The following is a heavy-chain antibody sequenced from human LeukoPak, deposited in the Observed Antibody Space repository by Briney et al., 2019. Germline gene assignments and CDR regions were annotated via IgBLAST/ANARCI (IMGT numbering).Heavy chain of an antibody. CDR2: ISGSGSTI. J-gene: IGHJ2*01. Sequence: PGGSLRLSCAASGFTFSNYEMHWVRQAPGKGLEWVSDISGSGSTIYYADSVKGRFTISRDNAKNSLYLQMNSLRVEDMAVYYCARSLGSGRFYWYFELWGRGTVVTVSS. V-gene: IGHV3-48*03. CDR3: ARSLGSGRFYWYFEL. CDR1: GFTFSNYE. D-gene: IGHD3-10*02.